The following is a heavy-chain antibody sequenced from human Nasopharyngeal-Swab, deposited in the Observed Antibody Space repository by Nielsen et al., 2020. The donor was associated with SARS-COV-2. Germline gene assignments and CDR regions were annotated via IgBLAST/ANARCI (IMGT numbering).Heavy chain of an antibody. Sequence: SETLSPTCAISGASVSSNNVGWNWIRQSPARGLEWLGRTYYGSKWYNHYAPSVKSRVTIKPDTSKNQFSLQMDSVTPEDSAVYYCARGFLQTGFDYWGQGTLVTVSS. V-gene: IGHV6-1*01. J-gene: IGHJ4*02. CDR3: ARGFLQTGFDY. CDR2: TYYGSKWYN. CDR1: GASVSSNNVG. D-gene: IGHD3-9*01.